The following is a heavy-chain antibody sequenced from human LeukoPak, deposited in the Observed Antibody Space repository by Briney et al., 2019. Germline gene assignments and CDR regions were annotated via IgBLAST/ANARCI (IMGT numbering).Heavy chain of an antibody. CDR3: ARDLRPYCGGDCYSYYFDY. CDR1: GFTFSSYE. V-gene: IGHV3-48*03. D-gene: IGHD2-21*02. CDR2: ISSSGSTI. J-gene: IGHJ4*02. Sequence: GGSLRLSCAASGFTFSSYEMNWVRQAPGKGLEWVSYISSSGSTIYYADSVKGRFTISRDNAKNSLYLQMNSLRAEDTAVYYCARDLRPYCGGDCYSYYFDYWGQGTLVTVSS.